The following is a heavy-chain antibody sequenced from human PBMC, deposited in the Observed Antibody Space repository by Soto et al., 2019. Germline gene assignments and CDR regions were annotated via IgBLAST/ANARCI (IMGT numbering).Heavy chain of an antibody. CDR1: GFTFDDYT. J-gene: IGHJ4*02. CDR2: ITWDGGTT. CDR3: RAVAGRGSFDY. V-gene: IGHV3-43*01. Sequence: EVQLVESGGVVVQPGGSLRLSCAASGFTFDDYTMHWVRQAPGKGLEWVSLITWDGGTTYYADSVKGRFTISRDNSKNSLYLQMNSLTTEDTALYYCRAVAGRGSFDYWGQGTLVTVSS. D-gene: IGHD6-19*01.